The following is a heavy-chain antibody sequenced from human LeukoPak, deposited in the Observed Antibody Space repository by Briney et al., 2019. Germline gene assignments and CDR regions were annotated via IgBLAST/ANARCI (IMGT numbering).Heavy chain of an antibody. CDR3: TTVDDY. Sequence: SETLSLTCAVHGGSFSGYYWSSIRQPTGKGLEWIGEINHSGSTNYNPSFNSRVTVSVDPAKNQFSLRLSSLTARDTAVHYCTTVDDYWGQGTLVTVYS. V-gene: IGHV4-34*01. J-gene: IGHJ4*02. CDR1: GGSFSGYY. CDR2: INHSGST.